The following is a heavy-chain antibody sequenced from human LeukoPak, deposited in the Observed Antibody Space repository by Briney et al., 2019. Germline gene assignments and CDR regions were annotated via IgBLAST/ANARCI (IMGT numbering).Heavy chain of an antibody. Sequence: GGSLRLSCAASGFTFSTYGMHWVRQAPGKGLEWVSFIRYDGNNKYYGDSVKGRFTISRDNSKNTLYLQMNTLRAEDTAVYYCARDKTYSYGNNFDYWGQGTLVTVSS. CDR1: GFTFSTYG. V-gene: IGHV3-30*02. D-gene: IGHD5-18*01. J-gene: IGHJ4*02. CDR3: ARDKTYSYGNNFDY. CDR2: IRYDGNNK.